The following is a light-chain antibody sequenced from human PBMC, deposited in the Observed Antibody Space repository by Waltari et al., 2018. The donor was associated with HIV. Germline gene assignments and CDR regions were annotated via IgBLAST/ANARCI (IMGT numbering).Light chain of an antibody. CDR1: QSVLYSSNNKNY. CDR3: QQYYSPPWS. J-gene: IGKJ1*01. V-gene: IGKV4-1*01. Sequence: DIVMTQSPDSLAVSLGERATINCKSSQSVLYSSNNKNYLTWYQQKPGQPPKLLISWASTRESWVPDRFSGSGSGTDFTLTISSLQAEDVAVYYCQQYYSPPWSFGQGTKVEIK. CDR2: WAS.